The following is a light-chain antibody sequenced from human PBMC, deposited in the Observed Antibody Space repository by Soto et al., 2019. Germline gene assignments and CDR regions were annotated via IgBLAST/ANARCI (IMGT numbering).Light chain of an antibody. J-gene: IGLJ3*02. CDR1: SSDVGAYNY. CDR2: EVS. V-gene: IGLV2-8*01. CDR3: SSYTSSSTLV. Sequence: QSALTQPPSASGSPGQSVTISCTGTSSDVGAYNYVSWYQQHPGKAPKLMIYEVSKRPSGVPDRFSGSKSGNTASLTVSGLQAEDEADYYCSSYTSSSTLVFGGGTKVTVL.